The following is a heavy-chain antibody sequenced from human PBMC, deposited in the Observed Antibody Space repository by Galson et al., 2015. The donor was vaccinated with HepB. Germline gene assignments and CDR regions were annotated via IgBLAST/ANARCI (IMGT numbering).Heavy chain of an antibody. Sequence: SLRLSCAASGFTFSSYAMSWVRQAPGKGLEWVSAISGSGGSTYYADAVTGRFTISRDNSKNTLYLQMNSLRAEDTAVYYCAKDRYGSGWRDYCVQGTLVTVTP. CDR1: GFTFSSYA. J-gene: IGHJ4*02. CDR2: ISGSGGST. V-gene: IGHV3-23*01. D-gene: IGHD6-19*01. CDR3: AKDRYGSGWRDY.